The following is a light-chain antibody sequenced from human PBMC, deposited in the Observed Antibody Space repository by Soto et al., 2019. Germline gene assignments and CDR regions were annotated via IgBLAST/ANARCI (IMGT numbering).Light chain of an antibody. CDR1: GSNIGSNS. CDR3: GTWESGLSVEV. Sequence: QSVLTQPPSVSAAPGQTVTISCSGRGSNIGSNSVSWYQQVPGTAPKLLLYDNNKRPSGIPDRFSGSKYGTSATLGITGLQTADEADYYCGTWESGLSVEVFGGGTKVTVL. CDR2: DNN. V-gene: IGLV1-51*01. J-gene: IGLJ2*01.